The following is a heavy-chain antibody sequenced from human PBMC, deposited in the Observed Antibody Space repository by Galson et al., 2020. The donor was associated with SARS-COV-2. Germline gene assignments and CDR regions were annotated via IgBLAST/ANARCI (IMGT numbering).Heavy chain of an antibody. CDR1: GYSISSGYF. V-gene: IGHV4-38-2*02. Sequence: SQTLSLTCTVSGYSISSGYFWGWIRQPPGKGLEWMGSIYYSGSTYYNPSLKSRVTISVDTSKNQFSLKLSSVTAADTAVYYCARVPALPPQVFLDYWGQGTLVTVSS. J-gene: IGHJ4*02. CDR2: IYYSGST. CDR3: ARVPALPPQVFLDY. D-gene: IGHD2-2*01.